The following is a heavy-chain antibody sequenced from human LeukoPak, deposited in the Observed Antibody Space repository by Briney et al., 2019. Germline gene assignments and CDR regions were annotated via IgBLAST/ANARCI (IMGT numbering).Heavy chain of an antibody. D-gene: IGHD3-10*01. CDR1: GFTFSTYF. Sequence: GRSLRPSCAASGFTFSTYFMHWVRQAPGKGLEWVADIASDGSHTFYVESVKGRFTISRDNSKNTLYLQMNSLRAEDTAVYYCARESTAITMVRGVTTFDPWGQGTLVTVSS. CDR2: IASDGSHT. J-gene: IGHJ5*02. V-gene: IGHV3-30-3*01. CDR3: ARESTAITMVRGVTTFDP.